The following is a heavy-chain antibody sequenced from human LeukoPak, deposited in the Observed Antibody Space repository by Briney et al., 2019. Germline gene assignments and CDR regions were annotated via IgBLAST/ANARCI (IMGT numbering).Heavy chain of an antibody. V-gene: IGHV4-59*12. J-gene: IGHJ4*02. Sequence: KPSETLSLTCTVSGGSISSYYWSWIRRPPGKGLEWIGCISYSGSTNYNPSLKSRVSISVDTAKNQFSLKLSSVTAADTAVYYCARGGGIVSEKYSSGWLDYWGQGTLVTVSS. D-gene: IGHD6-19*01. CDR1: GGSISSYY. CDR2: ISYSGST. CDR3: ARGGGIVSEKYSSGWLDY.